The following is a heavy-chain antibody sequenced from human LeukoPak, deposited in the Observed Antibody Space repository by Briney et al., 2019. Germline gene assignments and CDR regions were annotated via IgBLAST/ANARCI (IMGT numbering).Heavy chain of an antibody. CDR1: GFTFSSYG. CDR2: IRYDGSNK. V-gene: IGHV3-30*02. J-gene: IGHJ4*02. Sequence: GGSLRLSCAASGFTFSSYGMHWVRQAPGKGLEWVAFIRYDGSNKYYADSVKGRFTISRANSKNTLYLQMNSLRAEDTAVYYCAKDGCSSTRPTLECRYYFDYWGQGTLVTVSS. D-gene: IGHD2-2*01. CDR3: AKDGCSSTRPTLECRYYFDY.